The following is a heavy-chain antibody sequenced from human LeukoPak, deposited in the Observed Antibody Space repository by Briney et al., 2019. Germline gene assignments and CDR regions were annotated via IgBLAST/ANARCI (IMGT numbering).Heavy chain of an antibody. CDR3: ARGRFGEFLPFGY. CDR1: GFTFSSYS. Sequence: GGFRRLSCAASGFTFSSYSMNWVRKAPGKGLEWVSSSSSNSSSIYYAASVKGRSTISRDNAKNSLYLQMNSLRAEDTAVYYCARGRFGEFLPFGYWGQGTLVTVSS. D-gene: IGHD3-10*01. CDR2: SSSNSSSI. V-gene: IGHV3-21*01. J-gene: IGHJ4*02.